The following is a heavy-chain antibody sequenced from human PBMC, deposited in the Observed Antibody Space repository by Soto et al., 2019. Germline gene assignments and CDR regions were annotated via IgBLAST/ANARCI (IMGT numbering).Heavy chain of an antibody. J-gene: IGHJ4*02. CDR3: AKDRRAGGNSAFYFDF. V-gene: IGHV3-23*01. CDR2: ISATGGGT. Sequence: SGGSLRLSCAASGFTFNRYGMSWVRQAPGKGLEWVSAISATGGGTYYADSVKGRFTISRDNSHNTLYLQVHSLTAEDTAVYYCAKDRRAGGNSAFYFDFWGQGAQVTVSS. D-gene: IGHD3-16*01. CDR1: GFTFNRYG.